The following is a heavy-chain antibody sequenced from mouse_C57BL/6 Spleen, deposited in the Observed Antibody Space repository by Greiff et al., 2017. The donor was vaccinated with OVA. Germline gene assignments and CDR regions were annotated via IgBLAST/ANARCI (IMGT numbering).Heavy chain of an antibody. CDR1: GFTFSDYY. D-gene: IGHD1-1*01. J-gene: IGHJ2*01. V-gene: IGHV5-16*01. CDR3: ARRGIDYYGSSYFFDY. CDR2: INYDGSST. Sequence: EVQRVESEGGLVQPGSSMKLSCTASGFTFSDYYMAWVRQVPEKGLEWVANINYDGSSTYYLDSLKSRFIISRDNAKNILYLQMSSLKSEDTATYYCARRGIDYYGSSYFFDYWGQGTTLTVSS.